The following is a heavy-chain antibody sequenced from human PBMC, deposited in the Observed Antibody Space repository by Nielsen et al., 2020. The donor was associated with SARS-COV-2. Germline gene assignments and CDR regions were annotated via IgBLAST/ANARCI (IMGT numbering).Heavy chain of an antibody. Sequence: GESLKISCAASGFTFSSYGMHWVRQAPGKGLEWVAVISYDGSNKYYADSVKGRFTISRDNSKNTLYLQMYSLRAEDTAVYYCAKDLRSLDWLGYYYYGMDVWGQGTTVTVSS. D-gene: IGHD3-9*01. CDR1: GFTFSSYG. V-gene: IGHV3-30*18. CDR2: ISYDGSNK. CDR3: AKDLRSLDWLGYYYYGMDV. J-gene: IGHJ6*02.